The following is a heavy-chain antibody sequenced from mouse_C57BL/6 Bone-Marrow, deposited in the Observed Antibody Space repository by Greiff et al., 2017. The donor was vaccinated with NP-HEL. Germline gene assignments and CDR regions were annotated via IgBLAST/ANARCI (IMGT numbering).Heavy chain of an antibody. V-gene: IGHV1-64*01. Sequence: QVQLQQPGAELVKPGASVKLSCKASGYTFTSYWMHWVKQRPGQGLEWIGMIHPNSGSTNYNEKFKSKATLTVDKSSSTAYMQLSSLTSEDSAVYYGARCFVTVVGDYWGQGTTLTVSA. CDR2: IHPNSGST. CDR1: GYTFTSYW. CDR3: ARCFVTVVGDY. J-gene: IGHJ2*01. D-gene: IGHD1-1*01.